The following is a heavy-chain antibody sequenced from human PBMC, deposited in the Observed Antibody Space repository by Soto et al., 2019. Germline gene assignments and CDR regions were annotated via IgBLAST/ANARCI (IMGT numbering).Heavy chain of an antibody. V-gene: IGHV3-23*01. D-gene: IGHD6-19*01. CDR1: GFPFDAHG. J-gene: IGHJ5*02. Sequence: HPGGSLRLSCAASGFPFDAHGMAWVRQSPGKGLQWVSSINVSGALTYYIESVKGRFTISRDNSEHTLYLQMNNLEADDTAIYYCVKDTQWLETYFDPWGPGTLVTVSS. CDR3: VKDTQWLETYFDP. CDR2: INVSGALT.